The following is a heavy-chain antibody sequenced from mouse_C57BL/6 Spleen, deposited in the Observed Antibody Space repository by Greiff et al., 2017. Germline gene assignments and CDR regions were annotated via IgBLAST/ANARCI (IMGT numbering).Heavy chain of an antibody. V-gene: IGHV2-9-1*01. Sequence: VQWVESGPGLVAPSQCLSITCTASGFSLTSYAISWVRQPPGKGLEWLGVIWTGGGTNYNSALKSRLSISKDNSKSQVFLKMNSQQTDDTARYYCASTAQGFAYWGQGTLVTVSA. D-gene: IGHD3-2*02. CDR3: ASTAQGFAY. CDR2: IWTGGGT. CDR1: GFSLTSYA. J-gene: IGHJ3*01.